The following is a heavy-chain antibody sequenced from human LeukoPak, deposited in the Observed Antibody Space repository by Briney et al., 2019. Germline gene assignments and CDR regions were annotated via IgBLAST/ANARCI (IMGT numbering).Heavy chain of an antibody. CDR2: VQSDASRT. CDR3: VKGGHKLDIQTTHYYYGLDV. V-gene: IGHV3-74*03. J-gene: IGHJ6*02. D-gene: IGHD5-12*01. CDR1: GFTLSVHW. Sequence: GRSLRLSCVASGFTLSVHWMYWVRQRPSRGLAHASRVQSDASRTMHADSVEGRFTISRDDDKNTMYLQMNSLGVEDTAVYYCVKGGHKLDIQTTHYYYGLDVWGQGTTVDVS.